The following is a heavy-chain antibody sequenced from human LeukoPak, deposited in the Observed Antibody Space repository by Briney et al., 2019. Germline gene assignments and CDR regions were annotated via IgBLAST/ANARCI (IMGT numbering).Heavy chain of an antibody. CDR3: ARDPSSYYDFWSGYYGGGGSYDV. D-gene: IGHD3-3*01. V-gene: IGHV1-8*03. CDR2: MNPNSGGT. J-gene: IGHJ6*04. Sequence: ASVKVSCKASGYTFTGYYIHWVRQATGQGLEWMGWMNPNSGGTGYAQKFQGRVTITSNTSISTAYMELSSLRSEDTAVYYCARDPSSYYDFWSGYYGGGGSYDVWGKGTTVTVSS. CDR1: GYTFTGYY.